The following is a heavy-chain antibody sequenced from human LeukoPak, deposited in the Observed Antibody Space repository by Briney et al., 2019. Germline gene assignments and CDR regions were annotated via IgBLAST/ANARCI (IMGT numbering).Heavy chain of an antibody. J-gene: IGHJ6*03. D-gene: IGHD6-13*01. CDR3: ARDQQLKYYYYMDV. CDR1: GFTFSSYG. Sequence: PGRSLRLSCAASGFTFSSYGMHWVRQAPGKGLVWVSRINSDGSSTSYADSVKGRFTISRDNAKNTLYLQMNSLRAEDTAVYYCARDQQLKYYYYMDVWGKGTTVTISS. V-gene: IGHV3-74*01. CDR2: INSDGSST.